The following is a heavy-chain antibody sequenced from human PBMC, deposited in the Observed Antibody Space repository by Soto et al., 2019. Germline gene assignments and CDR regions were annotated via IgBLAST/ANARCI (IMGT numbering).Heavy chain of an antibody. CDR1: GGSFSGYY. D-gene: IGHD6-13*01. J-gene: IGHJ1*01. CDR3: ARAEGIAAAAGYFQH. CDR2: INHSGST. V-gene: IGHV4-34*01. Sequence: TETLSLTCAVYGGSFSGYYWSWIRQPPGKGLEWIGEINHSGSTNYNPSLKSRVTISVDTSKNQFSLKLSSVTAADTAVYYCARAEGIAAAAGYFQHWGQGTLVTV.